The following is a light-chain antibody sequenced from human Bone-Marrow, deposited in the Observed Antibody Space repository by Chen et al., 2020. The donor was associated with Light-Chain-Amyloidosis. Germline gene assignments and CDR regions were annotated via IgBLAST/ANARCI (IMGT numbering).Light chain of an antibody. CDR1: QTISIY. J-gene: IGKJ3*01. CDR3: QQSYTTPFT. V-gene: IGKV1-39*01. CDR2: STS. Sequence: DIQMTQTPSSLSASVGDRVTITCRASQTISIYVNWYQQKPGIAPKLLIFSTSTLQSGVPSRFSGSGSGTDFTLTINSLQPEDFASYYCQQSYTTPFTFVPGT.